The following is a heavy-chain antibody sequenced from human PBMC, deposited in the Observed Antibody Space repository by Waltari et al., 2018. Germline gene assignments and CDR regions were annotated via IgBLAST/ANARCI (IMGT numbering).Heavy chain of an antibody. CDR2: ISYDGSNK. V-gene: IGHV3-30*01. J-gene: IGHJ4*02. CDR3: ARDRGYSYGVGDY. Sequence: VQPGRSLRLSCAASGFTFSSYAMHWVRQAPGKGLEWVAVISYDGSNKYYADSVKGRFTISRDNSKNTLYLQMNSLRAEDTAVYYCARDRGYSYGVGDYWGQGTLVTVSS. D-gene: IGHD5-18*01. CDR1: GFTFSSYA.